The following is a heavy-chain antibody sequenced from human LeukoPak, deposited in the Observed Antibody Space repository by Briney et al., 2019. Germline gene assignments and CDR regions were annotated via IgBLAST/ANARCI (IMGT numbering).Heavy chain of an antibody. CDR3: TCRFHP. J-gene: IGHJ5*01. CDR2: ISYDGSNK. CDR1: GFTFSSYA. Sequence: GRSLRLSCAASGFTFSSYAMHWVRQAPGKGLEWVAVISYDGSNKYYADSVKGRFTISRDNSKNTLYLQMNSLRAEDTAVYYLTCRFHPRGQGTLVTVSS. V-gene: IGHV3-30*01. D-gene: IGHD2/OR15-2a*01.